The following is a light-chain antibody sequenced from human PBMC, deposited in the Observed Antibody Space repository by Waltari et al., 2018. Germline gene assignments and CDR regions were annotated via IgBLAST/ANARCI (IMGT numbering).Light chain of an antibody. CDR3: ATWDDSLNGVV. V-gene: IGLV1-44*01. CDR2: FNN. Sequence: QSVLAQPPSASGTPGQGVTISCYGRGSNIGINSVNWYQQLPGTAPKLLIFFNNQRPSGVPDRFSGSKSGTSASLAISGLQSEDEADYYWATWDDSLNGVVFGGGTKVTVL. CDR1: GSNIGINS. J-gene: IGLJ3*02.